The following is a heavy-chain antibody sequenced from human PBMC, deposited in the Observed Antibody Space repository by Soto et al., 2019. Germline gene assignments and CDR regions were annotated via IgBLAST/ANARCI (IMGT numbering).Heavy chain of an antibody. D-gene: IGHD3-16*02. CDR2: ISAYNGNT. J-gene: IGHJ3*02. CDR1: WFTLSRYC. V-gene: IGHV1-18*01. Sequence: GGPVEVSRKASWFTLSRYCISWVRQAPGQGLEWMGWISAYNGNTNYAQKLQGRVTMTTDTSTSTAYMELRSLRSDDTAVYYCARDPIVNDAFDIWGQGTMVTVSS. CDR3: ARDPIVNDAFDI.